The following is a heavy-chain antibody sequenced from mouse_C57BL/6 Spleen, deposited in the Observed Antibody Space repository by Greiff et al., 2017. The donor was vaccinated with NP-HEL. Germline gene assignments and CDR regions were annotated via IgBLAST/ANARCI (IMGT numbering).Heavy chain of an antibody. CDR1: GYTFTSYW. V-gene: IGHV1-64*01. CDR2: IHPNSGST. Sequence: VQLQQPGAELVKPGASVKLSCKASGYTFTSYWMHWVKQRPGQGLEWIGMIHPNSGSTNYNEKFKSKATLTVDKSSSTAYMQLSSLTSEDSAVYYCARSIYDGRYFDVWGTGTTVTVSS. J-gene: IGHJ1*03. CDR3: ARSIYDGRYFDV. D-gene: IGHD2-3*01.